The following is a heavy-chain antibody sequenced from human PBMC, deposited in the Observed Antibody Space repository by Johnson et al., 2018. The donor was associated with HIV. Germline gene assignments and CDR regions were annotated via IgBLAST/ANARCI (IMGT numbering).Heavy chain of an antibody. V-gene: IGHV3-9*01. Sequence: LVESGGGLVQSGRSLRLSCVASGFTFDDYAMHWVRQAPGKGLEWVSGISWNSGSKGYADSVKGRFTISRDNARNSLYLQMNSLRAEDTALYYCAKVGVPRGFCYDVFDIWGQGTMVTVSS. CDR1: GFTFDDYA. CDR3: AKVGVPRGFCYDVFDI. J-gene: IGHJ3*02. CDR2: ISWNSGSK. D-gene: IGHD2-21*01.